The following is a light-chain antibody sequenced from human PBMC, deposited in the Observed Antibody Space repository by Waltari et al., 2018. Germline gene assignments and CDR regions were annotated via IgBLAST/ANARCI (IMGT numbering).Light chain of an antibody. CDR2: VNSDGSH. Sequence: QLVLTQSPSASASLGASVKLTCTLDSGHSTNIVAWLQQHPEKGPRYLMKVNSDGSHTKGDDIPDRLSGSSSGAERYLTISSVQSEDEADYYCETGGHGTWVFGGGTKLTVL. V-gene: IGLV4-69*02. J-gene: IGLJ3*02. CDR1: SGHSTNI. CDR3: ETGGHGTWV.